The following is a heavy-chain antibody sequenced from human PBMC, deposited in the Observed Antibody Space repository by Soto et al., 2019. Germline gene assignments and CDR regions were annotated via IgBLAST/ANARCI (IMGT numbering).Heavy chain of an antibody. CDR2: IIPIFGTA. Sequence: SVKVSCKASGGTFSSYAISWVRQAPGQGLEWMGGIIPIFGTANYAQKFQGRVTITADKSTSTAYMELSSLRSEDTAVYYCASSARRSWYNWFDPWGQGTLVTVSS. J-gene: IGHJ5*02. CDR1: GGTFSSYA. D-gene: IGHD6-13*01. V-gene: IGHV1-69*06. CDR3: ASSARRSWYNWFDP.